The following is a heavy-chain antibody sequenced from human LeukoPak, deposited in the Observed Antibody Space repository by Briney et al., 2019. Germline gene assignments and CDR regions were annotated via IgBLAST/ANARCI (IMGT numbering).Heavy chain of an antibody. CDR1: GFTFNSFG. V-gene: IGHV3-30*18. J-gene: IGHJ3*02. CDR3: AKDYDSSGWAAFDI. D-gene: IGHD3-22*01. Sequence: GGSLRLSCAASGFTFNSFGMHWVRQAPGKGLEWVAVISYDGSNKYFADSVKGRFTICRDNSKNTLYLQMNSLRAEDTAVYYCAKDYDSSGWAAFDIWGQGTMVTVSS. CDR2: ISYDGSNK.